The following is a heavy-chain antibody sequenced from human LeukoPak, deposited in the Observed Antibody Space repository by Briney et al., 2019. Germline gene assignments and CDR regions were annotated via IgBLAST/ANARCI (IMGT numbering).Heavy chain of an antibody. CDR1: GGSVSSYY. Sequence: SETLSLTCTVSGGSVSSYYWSWIRQPPGKGLEWIGYIYDSGSTYYNPSLKSRVTISVDTSKNQFSLRLSSVTAADTAVYYCARDIEKRRGAVGFDPWGQGTLVTVSS. CDR3: ARDIEKRRGAVGFDP. CDR2: IYDSGST. V-gene: IGHV4-59*02. D-gene: IGHD6-13*01. J-gene: IGHJ5*02.